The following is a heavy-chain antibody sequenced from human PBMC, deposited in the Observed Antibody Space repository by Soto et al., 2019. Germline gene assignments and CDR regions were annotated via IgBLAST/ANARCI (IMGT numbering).Heavy chain of an antibody. J-gene: IGHJ4*02. CDR3: ARDVIFDSEDY. D-gene: IGHD3-3*02. CDR1: GFTFGSYS. CDR2: ISSSSSYI. V-gene: IGHV3-21*01. Sequence: GGSLRLSCAASGFTFGSYSMNWVRQAPGKGLEWVSSISSSSSYIYYADSVKGRFTISRDNAKNSLYLQMNSLRAEDTAVYYCARDVIFDSEDYWGQGTLVTVSS.